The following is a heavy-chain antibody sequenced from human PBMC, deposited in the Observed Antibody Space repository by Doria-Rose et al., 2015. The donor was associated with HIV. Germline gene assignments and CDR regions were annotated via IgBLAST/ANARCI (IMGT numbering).Heavy chain of an antibody. CDR2: IFSDVER. CDR3: ARIKSSRWYHKYYFDF. V-gene: IGHV2-26*01. CDR1: GVSLSSPGMG. Sequence: QVTLKESGPVLVKPTETLTLTCTVSGVSLSSPGMGVSWIRQPPGKALEWLANIFSDVERSYKTSLKCRLTIARGTSKSQVVLTMTDMDPVDTATYYCARIKSSRWYHKYYFDFWGQGTLVIVSA. J-gene: IGHJ4*02. D-gene: IGHD6-13*01.